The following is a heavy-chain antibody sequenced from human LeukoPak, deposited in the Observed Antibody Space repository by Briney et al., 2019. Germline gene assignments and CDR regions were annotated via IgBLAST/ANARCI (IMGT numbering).Heavy chain of an antibody. Sequence: PSETLSLTCTVSGGSISSSSYYWGWIRQPPGKGLERIGSIYYSGSTYYNPSLKSRLTMSVDTSKNQFSLKLSSVTAADTAVYYCARRDRYCSSTSCYGHRFDPWGQGTLVTVSS. V-gene: IGHV4-39*01. CDR1: GGSISSSSYY. CDR2: IYYSGST. CDR3: ARRDRYCSSTSCYGHRFDP. J-gene: IGHJ5*02. D-gene: IGHD2-2*01.